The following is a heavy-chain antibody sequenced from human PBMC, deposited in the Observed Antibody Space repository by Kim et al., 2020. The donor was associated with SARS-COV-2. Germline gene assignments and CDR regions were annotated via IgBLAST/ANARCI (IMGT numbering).Heavy chain of an antibody. CDR2: IKSKTDGGTT. CDR3: TTDHDYGDYPFGY. J-gene: IGHJ4*02. Sequence: GGSLRLSCAASGFTFSNAWMSWVRQAPGKGLEWVGRIKSKTDGGTTDYAAPVKGRFTISRDDSKNTLYLQMNSLKTEDTAVYYCTTDHDYGDYPFGYWGQGTLVTVSS. V-gene: IGHV3-15*01. CDR1: GFTFSNAW. D-gene: IGHD4-17*01.